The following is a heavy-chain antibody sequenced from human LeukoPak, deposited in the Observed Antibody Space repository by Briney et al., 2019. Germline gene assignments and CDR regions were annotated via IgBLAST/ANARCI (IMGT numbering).Heavy chain of an antibody. CDR3: ARSYYYDSLDAFDI. V-gene: IGHV3-23*01. CDR2: ISGSGGST. D-gene: IGHD3-22*01. Sequence: GGSLRLSCAASGFTFSSYGMSWVRQAPGKGLEWVSAISGSGGSTYYADSVKGRFTISRDNAKNTLYLQMNSLRAEDTAVYYCARSYYYDSLDAFDIWGQGTMVTVSS. CDR1: GFTFSSYG. J-gene: IGHJ3*02.